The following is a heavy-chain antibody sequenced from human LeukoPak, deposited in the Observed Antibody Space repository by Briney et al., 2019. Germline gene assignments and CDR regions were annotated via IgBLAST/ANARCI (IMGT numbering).Heavy chain of an antibody. Sequence: GGSLRLSCVASTFTFSSNAMNWVRQAPGKGLEWVSATSGSGGSTYYADSVKVRFTISRANSKTKVYLQMSKLRVEDTAIYFCANEEVPNVYWGQGTLVTVSS. CDR1: TFTFSSNA. V-gene: IGHV3-23*01. J-gene: IGHJ4*02. CDR2: TSGSGGST. CDR3: ANEEVPNVY. D-gene: IGHD4/OR15-4a*01.